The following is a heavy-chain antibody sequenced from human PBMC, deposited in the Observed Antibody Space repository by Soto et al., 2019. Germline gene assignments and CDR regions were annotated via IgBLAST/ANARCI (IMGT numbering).Heavy chain of an antibody. CDR3: ARLLAPMEERNFDY. D-gene: IGHD3-10*01. CDR2: INPNSGGT. J-gene: IGHJ4*02. CDR1: GHTFTGYY. V-gene: IGHV1-2*02. Sequence: ASVKVSCKASGHTFTGYYIHWVRQAPGQGLEWMGWINPNSGGTNYAQKFQGRVTMTRDTSISTAYMELSRLRSDDTAVYYCARLLAPMEERNFDYWGPGPLVTVSS.